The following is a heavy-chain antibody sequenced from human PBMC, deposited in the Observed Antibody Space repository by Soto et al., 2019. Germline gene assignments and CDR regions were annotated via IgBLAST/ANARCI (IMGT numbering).Heavy chain of an antibody. Sequence: QVQLVQSGAEMKKPGASVKVSCKASAYTLTSYYMHWVRQAPVQGLEWMGIIHPSGDTTRDAQRFQGRVIMTSYTSTSTVYMALSSLRSEDTAVYDCSRDRCTSPNGYFGHGMDVWGQGTTVTVSS. CDR2: IHPSGDTT. D-gene: IGHD2-2*01. CDR1: AYTLTSYY. J-gene: IGHJ6*02. CDR3: SRDRCTSPNGYFGHGMDV. V-gene: IGHV1-46*01.